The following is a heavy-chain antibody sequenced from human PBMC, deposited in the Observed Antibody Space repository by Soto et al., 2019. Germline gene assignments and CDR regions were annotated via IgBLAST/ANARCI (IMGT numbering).Heavy chain of an antibody. D-gene: IGHD2-15*01. CDR1: GGTFSSYA. CDR2: IIPIFGTA. Sequence: QVQLVQSGTEVKKPGSSVNVSCKASGGTFSSYAISWVRQAPGQGLEWMGGIIPIFGTANYAQKFQGRVTLTADESTSTAYLELSCLRSEDTAVYYCARESRSCSGGSCYFLPGIDYWGQGALVTVSS. V-gene: IGHV1-69*12. CDR3: ARESRSCSGGSCYFLPGIDY. J-gene: IGHJ4*02.